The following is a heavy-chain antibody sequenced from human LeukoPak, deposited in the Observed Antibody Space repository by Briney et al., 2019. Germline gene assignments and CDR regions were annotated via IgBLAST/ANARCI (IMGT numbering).Heavy chain of an antibody. CDR3: ARSTLTMVRGVTHFDY. V-gene: IGHV3-7*01. Sequence: GGSLRLSCAASGFTFDDYGMSWVRQAPGKGLEWVANIKQDGSEKYYVDSVKGRFTISRDNAKNSLYLQMNSLRAEDTAVYYCARSTLTMVRGVTHFDYWGQGTLVTVSS. CDR2: IKQDGSEK. J-gene: IGHJ4*02. D-gene: IGHD3-10*01. CDR1: GFTFDDYG.